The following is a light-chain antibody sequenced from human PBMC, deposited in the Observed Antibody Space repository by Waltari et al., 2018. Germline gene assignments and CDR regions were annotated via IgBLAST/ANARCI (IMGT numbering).Light chain of an antibody. Sequence: DIQMTQSPSTLSASVGDRVTITCRASQSISSWLAWYQQKPGKAPTLLIYKASSLESGVPSRFSSSGSGTEFTLTISSLQPDDFATYYCQQYNSYSITFGQGTRLEIK. CDR3: QQYNSYSIT. CDR2: KAS. J-gene: IGKJ5*01. CDR1: QSISSW. V-gene: IGKV1-5*03.